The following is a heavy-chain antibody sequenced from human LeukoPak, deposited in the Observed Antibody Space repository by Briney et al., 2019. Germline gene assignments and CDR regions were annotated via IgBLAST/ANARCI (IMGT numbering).Heavy chain of an antibody. CDR2: IYYSGST. J-gene: IGHJ5*02. Sequence: SETLSLTCTVSGGPISSYYWSWIRQPPGKGLEWIGYIYYSGSTNYNPSLKSRVTISVDTSKNQFSLKLSSVTAADTAVYYCARDSGEPADWFDAWGQGTLVTVSS. V-gene: IGHV4-59*01. CDR3: ARDSGEPADWFDA. CDR1: GGPISSYY. D-gene: IGHD1-14*01.